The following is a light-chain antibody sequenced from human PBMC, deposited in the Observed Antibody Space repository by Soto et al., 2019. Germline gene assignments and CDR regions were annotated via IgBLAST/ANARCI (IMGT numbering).Light chain of an antibody. V-gene: IGLV1-47*02. CDR2: SNN. CDR1: SSNIGSNY. J-gene: IGLJ1*01. CDR3: SSYAGSNNFV. Sequence: QSVLTQPPSASGTPGQRVTVSCSGSSSNIGSNYVYWYQQLPGTAPKLLIYSNNQRPSGVPDRFSGSKSGNTASLTVSGLQADDEAHYYCSSYAGSNNFVFGTGTKVTVL.